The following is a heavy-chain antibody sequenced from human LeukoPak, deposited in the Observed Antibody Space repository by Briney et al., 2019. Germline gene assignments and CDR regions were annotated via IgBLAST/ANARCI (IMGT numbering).Heavy chain of an antibody. CDR2: IYDSGST. V-gene: IGHV4-59*01. D-gene: IGHD3-10*01. CDR3: AREGSGSYSRYNWFDP. J-gene: IGHJ5*02. Sequence: PSETLSLTCTVSGSSISSYYWSWIRQPPGKGLEWIGFIYDSGSTNYNPSLKSRVTISVDTSKNQFSLKLSSVTAADTAVYYCAREGSGSYSRYNWFDPWGQGTLVTVSS. CDR1: GSSISSYY.